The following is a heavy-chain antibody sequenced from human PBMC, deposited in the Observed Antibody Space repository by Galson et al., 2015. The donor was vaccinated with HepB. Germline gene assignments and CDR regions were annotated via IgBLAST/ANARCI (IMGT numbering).Heavy chain of an antibody. D-gene: IGHD3-22*01. CDR3: ARDMIEAPSGFDY. Sequence: SVKVSCKASGYTFSTYAMHWVRQTPGQRLEWMGWINGDNGNTKYSQKFQGRVTISRDTSATTAHMELRRLRSEDTAVYYCARDMIEAPSGFDYWGQGTLVTVSS. CDR2: INGDNGNT. J-gene: IGHJ4*02. V-gene: IGHV1-3*01. CDR1: GYTFSTYA.